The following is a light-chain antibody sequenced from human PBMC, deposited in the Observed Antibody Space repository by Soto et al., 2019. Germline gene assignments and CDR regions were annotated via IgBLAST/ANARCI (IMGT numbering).Light chain of an antibody. CDR2: GAS. CDR1: QSVSLNY. J-gene: IGKJ2*03. CDR3: QLYGSAPYS. V-gene: IGKV3-20*01. Sequence: EIVLTQSPGTLSLSPGERATLSCRASQSVSLNYLAWYQQKPGQTPRLLIYGASSRATGIPDRFSGSGSGTDFTLTIGRLEPEDFAVYYCQLYGSAPYSFGQGTKVEIK.